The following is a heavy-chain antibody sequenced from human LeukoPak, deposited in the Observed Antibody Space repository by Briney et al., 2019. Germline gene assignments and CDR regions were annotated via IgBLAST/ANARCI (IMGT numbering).Heavy chain of an antibody. V-gene: IGHV3-7*01. Sequence: PGRSLRLSCAASGFTFSSYAMHWVRQAPGKGLEWVANIKQDGSEKYYVDSVKGRFTISRDNAKNSLYLQMNSLRAEDTAVYYCARGYSSGTIDYWGQGTLVTVSS. CDR3: ARGYSSGTIDY. CDR1: GFTFSSYA. D-gene: IGHD6-19*01. J-gene: IGHJ4*02. CDR2: IKQDGSEK.